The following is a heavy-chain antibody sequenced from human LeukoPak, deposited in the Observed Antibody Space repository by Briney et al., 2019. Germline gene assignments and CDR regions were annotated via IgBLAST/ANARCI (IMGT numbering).Heavy chain of an antibody. V-gene: IGHV1-2*02. D-gene: IGHD6-6*01. CDR2: TNPYSDAT. CDR3: ATGSITHTRDP. Sequence: GASVKVSCQAAGYTSTVFYLNWERQPPGRGLGWMGLTNPYSDATINAQRFSVRVTLTWDTSNGTGYMELTRVTADDTAVYYCATGSITHTRDPWGQGTLVTVSS. J-gene: IGHJ5*02. CDR1: GYTSTVFY.